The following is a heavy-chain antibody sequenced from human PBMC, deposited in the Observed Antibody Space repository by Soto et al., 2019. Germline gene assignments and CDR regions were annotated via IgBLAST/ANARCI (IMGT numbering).Heavy chain of an antibody. V-gene: IGHV4-39*01. CDR2: IYYSGST. J-gene: IGHJ5*02. CDR3: ARQTYYYGSGSYGWFDP. Sequence: QLQLQESGPGLVKPSETLSLTCTVSGGSISSSSYYWGWIRQPPGKGLEWIGSIYYSGSTYYNPSLKSRVTISGDTSKNQFSLKLSSVTAADTAVYYCARQTYYYGSGSYGWFDPWGQGTLVTVSS. CDR1: GGSISSSSYY. D-gene: IGHD3-10*01.